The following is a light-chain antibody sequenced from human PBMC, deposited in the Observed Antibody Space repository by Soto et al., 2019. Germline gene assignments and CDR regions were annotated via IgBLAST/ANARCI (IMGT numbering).Light chain of an antibody. CDR3: QQYYTSQLT. V-gene: IGKV4-1*01. Sequence: LVMTQSPDALAVSRGERATITCKSSRSVSASSTNENYLAWYQQRPRQPPKLLIYWASTRKSGVPDRFSGSGSGTDFTLTIRSLQAEDGAVYYCQQYYTSQLTCGPGTKVDIK. CDR1: RSVSASSTNENY. J-gene: IGKJ3*01. CDR2: WAS.